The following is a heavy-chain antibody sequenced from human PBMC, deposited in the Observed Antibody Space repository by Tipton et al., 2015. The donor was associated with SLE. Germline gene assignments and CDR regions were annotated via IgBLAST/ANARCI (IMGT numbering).Heavy chain of an antibody. CDR2: IRYDGSNK. Sequence: SLRLSCAASGFTFSSYGMHWVRQAPGKGLEWVAFIRYDGSNKYYADSVKGRFTTSRDNSKNTLYLQMNSLRAEDTAVYYCAKVEFGCSGGSCYSPGANYFDYWGQGTLVTVSS. V-gene: IGHV3-30*02. J-gene: IGHJ4*02. CDR1: GFTFSSYG. D-gene: IGHD2-15*01. CDR3: AKVEFGCSGGSCYSPGANYFDY.